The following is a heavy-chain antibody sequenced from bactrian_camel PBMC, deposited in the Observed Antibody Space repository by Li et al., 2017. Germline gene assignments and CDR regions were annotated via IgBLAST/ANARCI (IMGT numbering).Heavy chain of an antibody. Sequence: VQLVESGGGSVQAGGSLRLSCVASRHNYNVMAWFRQAPGKEREGVASLYRGSGSTYYADSVKGRFTISQDSAENTLYLQMNSLKPEDTAMYYCAAEASYSGDLFGFWGQGTQVTVS. J-gene: IGHJ6*01. D-gene: IGHD2*01. CDR1: RHNYNV. CDR2: LYRGSGST. CDR3: AAEASYSGDLFGF. V-gene: IGHV3S31*01.